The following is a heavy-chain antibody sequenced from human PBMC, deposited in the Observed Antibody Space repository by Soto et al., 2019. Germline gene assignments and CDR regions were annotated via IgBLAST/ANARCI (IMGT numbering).Heavy chain of an antibody. J-gene: IGHJ4*02. CDR1: GFTFSSYA. V-gene: IGHV3-30*18. Sequence: PVGSLRLSCAASGFTFSSYAMHWVRQAPGKGLESVAIISYDGSNKYYADSVKGRFTISRDNSKNTVFLQMNSLGPEDTAMYYCAKEWGGPLTSRFDCWGQGTLVTVSS. D-gene: IGHD2-2*01. CDR2: ISYDGSNK. CDR3: AKEWGGPLTSRFDC.